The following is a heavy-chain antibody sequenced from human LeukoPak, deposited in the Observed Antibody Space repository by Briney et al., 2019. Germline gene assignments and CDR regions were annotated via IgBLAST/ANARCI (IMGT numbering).Heavy chain of an antibody. V-gene: IGHV1-3*01. Sequence: ASVKVSCKASGYTFTSYAMHWVRQAPGQRLEWMGWINAGNGNTKYSQKFQGRVTITRDTSASTAYMELSSLRSEDTAVYYCARALWGPLRYCSSTSCPAPWFDPWGQGTLVTVSS. CDR3: ARALWGPLRYCSSTSCPAPWFDP. CDR1: GYTFTSYA. J-gene: IGHJ5*02. D-gene: IGHD2-2*01. CDR2: INAGNGNT.